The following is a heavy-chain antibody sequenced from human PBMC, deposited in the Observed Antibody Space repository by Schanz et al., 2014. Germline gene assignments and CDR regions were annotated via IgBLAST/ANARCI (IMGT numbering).Heavy chain of an antibody. V-gene: IGHV3-48*04. CDR3: VSSGSYSSYAF. J-gene: IGHJ4*02. Sequence: EVQLLESGGGLVQPGGSLRLSCAASGFGFSSYSMNWVRQAPGRGLEWVSYIGNGGVTIYYADSVKGRFTISRDNSKNSLYLQMNSLRAEDTAVYHCVSSGSYSSYAFWGQGTLVTVSS. CDR1: GFGFSSYS. D-gene: IGHD3-10*01. CDR2: IGNGGVTI.